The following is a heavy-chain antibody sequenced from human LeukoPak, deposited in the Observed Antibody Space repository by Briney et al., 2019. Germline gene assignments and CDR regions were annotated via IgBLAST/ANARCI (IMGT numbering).Heavy chain of an antibody. CDR1: GGSISSSSYY. CDR3: ARPFAVGATPDY. Sequence: PSETLSLTCTVSGGSISSSSYYWGWLRQPPGTGLEWIGSIYYSGSTYYNPSLKSRVTISVDTSKNQFSLKLSSVTAADTAVYYCARPFAVGATPDYWGQGTLVTVSS. J-gene: IGHJ4*02. CDR2: IYYSGST. D-gene: IGHD1-26*01. V-gene: IGHV4-39*01.